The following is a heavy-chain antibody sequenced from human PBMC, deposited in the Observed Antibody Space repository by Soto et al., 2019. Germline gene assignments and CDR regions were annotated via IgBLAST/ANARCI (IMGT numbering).Heavy chain of an antibody. CDR1: GFTFSTYT. J-gene: IGHJ5*02. CDR2: INGRSNYV. D-gene: IGHD1-26*01. V-gene: IGHV3-21*01. Sequence: EVQVVESGGGLVKPGGSLRLSCVFSGFTFSTYTMNWVRQAPGKGLEWVSSINGRSNYVYYADSVKGRFTISRDNAKNSLYLQMNGRRAEDTAIYYCAREDGVVGSSSACYHWGLGTLVTVSS. CDR3: AREDGVVGSSSACYH.